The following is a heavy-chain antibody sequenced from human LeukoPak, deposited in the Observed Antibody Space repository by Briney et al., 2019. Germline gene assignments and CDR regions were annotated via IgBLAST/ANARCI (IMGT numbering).Heavy chain of an antibody. CDR1: GGSISSYY. CDR2: IYYSGST. J-gene: IGHJ4*02. CDR3: ARVTGYMIGHYFDY. Sequence: PSETLSLTCTVSGGSISSYYWSWIRQPPGKGLEWIGYIYYSGSTNYNPSLKSRVTISVETSKNQFSLKLSSVTAADTAVYYYARVTGYMIGHYFDYWGQGTLVTVSS. D-gene: IGHD3-22*01. V-gene: IGHV4-59*01.